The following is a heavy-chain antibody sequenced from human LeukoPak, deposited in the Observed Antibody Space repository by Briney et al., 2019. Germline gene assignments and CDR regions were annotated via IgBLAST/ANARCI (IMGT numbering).Heavy chain of an antibody. V-gene: IGHV1-2*02. Sequence: ASVKVSCKTSGYTFTAYYVHWVRQVPGQGLEWMGWINPNNGGTNYAQKFQGRVTMTSDTSISSAYMELTRLTSDDTAVYHCASLGLTIGFDHWGQGTLVTVSS. J-gene: IGHJ4*02. CDR2: INPNNGGT. CDR3: ASLGLTIGFDH. D-gene: IGHD3-10*01. CDR1: GYTFTAYY.